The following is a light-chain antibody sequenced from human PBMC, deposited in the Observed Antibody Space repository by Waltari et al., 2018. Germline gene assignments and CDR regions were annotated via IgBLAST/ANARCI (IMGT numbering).Light chain of an antibody. CDR3: QSSDNSGTFVI. CDR2: KDT. CDR1: ALAKEF. Sequence: SYELTQPPSVSVSPGQTARITCSGDALAKEFAYWYQQKAGQAPVMVMVKDTERPSGIPERFSGSSSGKTVTLTISGVQAEDEADYYCQSSDNSGTFVIFGGGTKVTVL. V-gene: IGLV3-25*03. J-gene: IGLJ2*01.